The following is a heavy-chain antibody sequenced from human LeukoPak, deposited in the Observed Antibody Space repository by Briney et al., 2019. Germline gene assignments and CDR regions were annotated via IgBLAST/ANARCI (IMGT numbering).Heavy chain of an antibody. CDR1: GFTFSSYE. V-gene: IGHV3-48*03. J-gene: IGHJ4*02. CDR3: CSGSYYGGCDY. Sequence: PGGSLRLSCAASGFTFSSYEMNWVRQAPGKGLEWVSYISSSGSTIYYADSVKGRFTISRDNAKNSLYLQMNSLRAEDTAVYYCCSGSYYGGCDYWGQGTLVTVSS. D-gene: IGHD1-26*01. CDR2: ISSSGSTI.